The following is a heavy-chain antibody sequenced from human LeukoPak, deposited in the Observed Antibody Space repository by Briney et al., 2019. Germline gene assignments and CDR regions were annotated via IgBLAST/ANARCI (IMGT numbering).Heavy chain of an antibody. J-gene: IGHJ4*02. CDR3: ARGTLSTLGY. V-gene: IGHV3-48*01. Sequence: MNWVRQAXXKXLEWLSYISTSGSTIYYADSVKGRFTISRDNAKNSLYLQMNSLRAEDTAVYYCARGTLSTLGYWGQGTLVTVSS. CDR2: ISTSGSTI. D-gene: IGHD2/OR15-2a*01.